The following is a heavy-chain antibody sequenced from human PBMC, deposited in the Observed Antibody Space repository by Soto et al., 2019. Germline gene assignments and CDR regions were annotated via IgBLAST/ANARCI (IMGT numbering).Heavy chain of an antibody. CDR2: ISSDGSNK. D-gene: IGHD3-9*01. J-gene: IGHJ6*02. Sequence: GGSLRLSCAVSGFTFNSNDMTWVRQAPGKGLEWVSSISSDGSNKYYADSVKGRFTISRDNSKNTLYLQMNSLRAEDTAVYYCAKDLSDGVRYFDWLSRRDYYYYGMDVWGQGTTVTVSS. CDR1: GFTFNSND. CDR3: AKDLSDGVRYFDWLSRRDYYYYGMDV. V-gene: IGHV3-30*02.